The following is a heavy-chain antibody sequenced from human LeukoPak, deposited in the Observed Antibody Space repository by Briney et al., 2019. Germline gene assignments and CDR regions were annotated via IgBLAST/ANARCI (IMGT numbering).Heavy chain of an antibody. CDR1: GGSFSGYY. D-gene: IGHD2-21*01. CDR3: ARVGDSGGFDP. Sequence: SETLSLTCAVYGGSFSGYYWSWIRQPPGKGLEWIGEINHSGSTNYNPSLKSRVTISVDTSKNQFSLKLSSVTAADTAVYYCARVGDSGGFDPWGQGTLVAVSS. V-gene: IGHV4-34*01. J-gene: IGHJ5*02. CDR2: INHSGST.